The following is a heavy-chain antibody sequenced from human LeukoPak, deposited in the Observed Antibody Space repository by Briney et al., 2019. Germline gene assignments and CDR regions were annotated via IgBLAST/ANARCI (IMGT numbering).Heavy chain of an antibody. CDR1: GYTFTSYY. V-gene: IGHV1-46*01. J-gene: IGHJ3*02. D-gene: IGHD5-24*01. Sequence: ASVKVSCKASGYTFTSYYMRWVRQSPGQGLEWMGIINPSGGSTSYAQKFQGRVTMTRDTSTSTVYMELSSLRSEDTAVYYCAREFVEMATIPSAFDIWGQGTMVTVSS. CDR3: AREFVEMATIPSAFDI. CDR2: INPSGGST.